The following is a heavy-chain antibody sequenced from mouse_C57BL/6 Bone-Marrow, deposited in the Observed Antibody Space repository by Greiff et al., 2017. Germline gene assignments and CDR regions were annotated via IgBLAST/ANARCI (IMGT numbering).Heavy chain of an antibody. CDR1: GFTFSSYG. J-gene: IGHJ3*01. V-gene: IGHV5-6*01. D-gene: IGHD2-1*01. CDR3: ARVYGNRFAY. Sequence: EVKLMESGGDLVKPGGSLKLSCAASGFTFSSYGMSWVRQTPDKRLEWVATISSGGSYTYYPDSVKGRFTISRDNAKNTLYLQMRSLKSEDTAMYYCARVYGNRFAYWGQGTLVTVSA. CDR2: ISSGGSYT.